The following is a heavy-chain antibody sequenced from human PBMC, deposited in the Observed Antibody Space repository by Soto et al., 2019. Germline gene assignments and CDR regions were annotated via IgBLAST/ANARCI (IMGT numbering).Heavy chain of an antibody. V-gene: IGHV4-39*01. J-gene: IGHJ4*02. D-gene: IGHD3-22*01. CDR3: ARTYYYDSSGYYVDY. Sequence: SETLSLTCTVSGGSISSSSYYWGWIRQPPGKGLEWIGSIYYSGGTYYNPSLKSRVTISVDTSKNQFSLKLSSVTAADTAVYYCARTYYYDSSGYYVDYWGQGTLVTVSS. CDR2: IYYSGGT. CDR1: GGSISSSSYY.